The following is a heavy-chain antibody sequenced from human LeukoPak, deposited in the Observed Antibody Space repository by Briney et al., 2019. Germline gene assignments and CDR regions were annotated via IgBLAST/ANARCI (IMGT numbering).Heavy chain of an antibody. Sequence: GESLKISCKGSGYSFTYFWIGWVRQIPGKGMEWIGIIYPEVSHTTYGPSFLGQVTMSGDKTISPVYLQWSSLKASDTAMYYCARLLSVTNLGLVYCFFDYWGQGTLVTVSS. CDR2: IYPEVSHT. CDR1: GYSFTYFW. V-gene: IGHV5-51*01. D-gene: IGHD3/OR15-3a*01. CDR3: ARLLSVTNLGLVYCFFDY. J-gene: IGHJ4*02.